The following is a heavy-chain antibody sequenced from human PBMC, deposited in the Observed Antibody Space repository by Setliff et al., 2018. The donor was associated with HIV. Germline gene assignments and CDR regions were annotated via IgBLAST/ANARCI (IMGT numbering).Heavy chain of an antibody. CDR3: AREGSGPGPPFDY. J-gene: IGHJ4*02. Sequence: SVKVSCKASGYTFTSDYIHWVRQAPGQGLEWMGGIIPILGIANYAQKFQGRVTITADKSTSTAYMELSSLRSEDTAVYYCAREGSGPGPPFDYWGQGTLVTVSS. CDR1: GYTFTSDY. D-gene: IGHD2-15*01. V-gene: IGHV1-69*10. CDR2: IIPILGIA.